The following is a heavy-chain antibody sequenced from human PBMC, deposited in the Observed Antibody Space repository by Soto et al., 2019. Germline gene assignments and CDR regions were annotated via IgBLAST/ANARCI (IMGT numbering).Heavy chain of an antibody. CDR1: GFTFSTYS. J-gene: IGHJ4*02. V-gene: IGHV3-48*01. D-gene: IGHD2-2*01. CDR3: ARMSSSISPGC. CDR2: INSTGTIK. Sequence: GGSLRLSCAASGFTFSTYSMNWVRQAPGKGLQWVAYINSTGTIKYYAGSVKGRFTISRDNAKNSLYLQMNSLRAEDTAVYYCARMSSSISPGCWGQGTLVTVSS.